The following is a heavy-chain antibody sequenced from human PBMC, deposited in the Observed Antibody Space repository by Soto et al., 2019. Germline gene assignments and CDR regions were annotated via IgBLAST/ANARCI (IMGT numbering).Heavy chain of an antibody. CDR2: IHYNGNT. Sequence: SETLSLTCTVSGDSISAYSWSWVRQPPGKGLEWIGNIHYNGNTKYNPSLKSRVTISVDTSKNQFSLKLSSVTAADTAVYYCARTVGGQLADYWGQGTLVTAPQ. D-gene: IGHD6-13*01. V-gene: IGHV4-59*01. J-gene: IGHJ4*02. CDR3: ARTVGGQLADY. CDR1: GDSISAYS.